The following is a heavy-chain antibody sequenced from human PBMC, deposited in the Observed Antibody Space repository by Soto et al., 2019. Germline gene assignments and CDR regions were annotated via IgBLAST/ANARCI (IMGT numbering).Heavy chain of an antibody. CDR3: ARPDDSSGYAYDC. J-gene: IGHJ4*02. V-gene: IGHV4-39*01. D-gene: IGHD3-22*01. Sequence: PSETLSLTCTVSGGSISSGSHYWGWIRQPPGKGLEWIGGIYYGGNTYYNPSLKSRVTISVDTSKNEFSLKLSSVTAADTAVYYCARPDDSSGYAYDCWGQGTLVTVS. CDR2: IYYGGNT. CDR1: GGSISSGSHY.